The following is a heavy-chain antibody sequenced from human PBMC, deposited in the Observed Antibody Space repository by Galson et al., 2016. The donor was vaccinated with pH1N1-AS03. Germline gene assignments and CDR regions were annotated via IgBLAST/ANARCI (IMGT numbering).Heavy chain of an antibody. CDR3: VRERGESSGWKTRWFDP. CDR2: TYYRSKWYN. Sequence: CAISGDSVSSNGAAWNWIRQSPSRGLEWLGRTYYRSKWYNDYAVSVKGRITIYADTSRNQFSLQLNSAIPEDTAVYYCVRERGESSGWKTRWFDPWGQGTLVTVSS. J-gene: IGHJ5*02. V-gene: IGHV6-1*01. D-gene: IGHD6-19*01. CDR1: GDSVSSNGAA.